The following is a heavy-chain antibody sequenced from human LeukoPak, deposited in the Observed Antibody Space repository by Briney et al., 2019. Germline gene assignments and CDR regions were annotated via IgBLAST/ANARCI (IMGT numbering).Heavy chain of an antibody. CDR2: LYSGGST. J-gene: IGHJ4*02. CDR3: GRHGGHTADY. CDR1: GFSVSSNY. V-gene: IGHV3-66*04. D-gene: IGHD2-21*02. Sequence: HPGGSLRLSCAASGFSVSSNYMSWVRQAPGKGLEWVSLLYSGGSTYYADSVKGRFTISRDNARNSLYLQMGSLRAEDTALYYCGRHGGHTADYWGQGTLVTVSS.